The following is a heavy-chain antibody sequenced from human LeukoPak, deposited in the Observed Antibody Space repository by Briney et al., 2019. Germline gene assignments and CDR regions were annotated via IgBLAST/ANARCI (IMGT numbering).Heavy chain of an antibody. V-gene: IGHV3-7*01. CDR2: IKPDGSEK. CDR1: GFTFSTSW. CDR3: AREGI. J-gene: IGHJ3*02. Sequence: GGSLRLSCAASGFTFSTSWMSWVRQAPGKGLEWVANIKPDGSEKYYVASVRGRFTISRDNAQNSLYLQMNSLRDEDTAVYYCAREGIWGQGTMVTVSS.